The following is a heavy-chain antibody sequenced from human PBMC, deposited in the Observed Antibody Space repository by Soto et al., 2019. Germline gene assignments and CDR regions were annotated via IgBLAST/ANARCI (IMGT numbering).Heavy chain of an antibody. V-gene: IGHV3-53*01. J-gene: IGHJ5*02. CDR1: GFSVSSNY. D-gene: IGHD6-19*01. CDR3: ARGGGWYGHA. CDR2: ILSGGST. Sequence: EVQLVASGGGXXQPGGSLRLSCEASGFSVSSNYMSWVRQAPGKGLEWVSIILSGGSTYYADAVKGRFTISRDKSKNTLYRQMNSLRAEDTALYYCARGGGWYGHAWGQGTLVTVSS.